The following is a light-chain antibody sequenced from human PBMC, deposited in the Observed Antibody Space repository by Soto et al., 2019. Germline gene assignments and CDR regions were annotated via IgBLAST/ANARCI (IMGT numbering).Light chain of an antibody. CDR3: AAWDDSLNAVV. CDR1: SSNIGGNT. J-gene: IGLJ2*01. V-gene: IGLV1-44*01. Sequence: QSVLTQPPSASGTPGQRVTISCSGSSSNIGGNTVNWYQQLPGTAPKLLIYSNNQRPSGVPDRFSGSKSGTSASLPISGLQSEDEADYYCAAWDDSLNAVVFGGGTKLTVL. CDR2: SNN.